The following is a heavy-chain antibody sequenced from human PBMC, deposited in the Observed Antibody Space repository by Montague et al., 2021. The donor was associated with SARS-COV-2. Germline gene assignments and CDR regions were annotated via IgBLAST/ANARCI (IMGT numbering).Heavy chain of an antibody. CDR1: GGSISSYY. D-gene: IGHD6-19*01. V-gene: IGHV4-4*07. J-gene: IGHJ2*01. CDR3: ARSTFYSSGWWDNWYFDL. CDR2: FYTTGST. Sequence: SETLSLTCTVSGGSISSYYWGWIRQPPGKGLEWIGRFYTTGSTNYNPSFKSRVTMSVDTSKNQFSLKLSSVTAADTAVYYCARSTFYSSGWWDNWYFDLWGRGTLVTVSS.